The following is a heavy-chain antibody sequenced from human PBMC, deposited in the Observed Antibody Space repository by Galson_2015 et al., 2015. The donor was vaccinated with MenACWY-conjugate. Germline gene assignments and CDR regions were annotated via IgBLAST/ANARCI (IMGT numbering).Heavy chain of an antibody. V-gene: IGHV3-30*04. CDR1: GFTIRRHA. J-gene: IGHJ4*02. D-gene: IGHD6-13*01. CDR3: ARDQQGYNSSLFRSFDY. CDR2: TSYDGSQK. Sequence: SLRLSCAASGFTIRRHAMHWIRQAPGKGLEWVAVTSYDGSQKYYADSVRGRFSISGDNSKNTLYLQMNSLRDEDTAVYFCARDQQGYNSSLFRSFDYWGQGTLVTVSS.